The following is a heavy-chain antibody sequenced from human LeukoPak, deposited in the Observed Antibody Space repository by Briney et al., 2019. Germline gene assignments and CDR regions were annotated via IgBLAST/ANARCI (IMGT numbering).Heavy chain of an antibody. Sequence: GASVKVSCKASGYTFTGYYMHWVRQAPGQGLEWMGWINPNSGGTNYAQKFQGRVTMTRDTSISTAYMELSSLRSEDTAVYYCARGNHGDWPRYYMDVWGKGTTVTISS. CDR3: ARGNHGDWPRYYMDV. V-gene: IGHV1-2*02. J-gene: IGHJ6*03. D-gene: IGHD4-17*01. CDR1: GYTFTGYY. CDR2: INPNSGGT.